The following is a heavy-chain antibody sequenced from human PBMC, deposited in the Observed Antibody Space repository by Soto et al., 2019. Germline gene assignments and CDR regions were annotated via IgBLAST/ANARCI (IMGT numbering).Heavy chain of an antibody. Sequence: QVQLQESGPGLVKPSQTLSLTCTVSGGSISSGDYYWSWIRQPPGKGLEWIGYIYYSGSTYYNPSLKSRLTISLDTSNNQFSLKLSSVTAADTAIYYCARTTMATRRNFDYWGQGTLVTVSS. CDR1: GGSISSGDYY. CDR3: ARTTMATRRNFDY. D-gene: IGHD4-17*01. V-gene: IGHV4-30-4*01. J-gene: IGHJ4*02. CDR2: IYYSGST.